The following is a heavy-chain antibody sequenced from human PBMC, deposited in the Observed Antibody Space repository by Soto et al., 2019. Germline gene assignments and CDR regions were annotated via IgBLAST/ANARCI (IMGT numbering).Heavy chain of an antibody. CDR3: ARVYGYCGGDCSYAFDI. CDR1: GFTFSSYW. J-gene: IGHJ3*02. CDR2: INSDGSST. Sequence: GESLKISCAASGFTFSSYWMHWVRQAPGKGLVWVSRINSDGSSTSYADSVKGRFTISRDNAKNTLYLQMNSLRAEDTAVYYCARVYGYCGGDCSYAFDIWGQGTMVTVSS. V-gene: IGHV3-74*01. D-gene: IGHD2-21*02.